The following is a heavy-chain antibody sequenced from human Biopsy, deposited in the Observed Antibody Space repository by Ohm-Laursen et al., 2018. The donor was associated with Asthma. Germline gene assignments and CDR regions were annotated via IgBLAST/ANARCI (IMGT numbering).Heavy chain of an antibody. V-gene: IGHV4-61*01. D-gene: IGHD4-17*01. CDR3: ARVASYGDVYFGIDV. CDR2: ISYSGIT. J-gene: IGHJ6*02. Sequence: GTLSLTCTVSGGSVSSGSHYWSWIRQPPGKGLEWIGYISYSGITNYNPSLKSRVTISVDTSKNQFSLKLSSVTAADTAVYFCARVASYGDVYFGIDVWGPGSTVSV. CDR1: GGSVSSGSHY.